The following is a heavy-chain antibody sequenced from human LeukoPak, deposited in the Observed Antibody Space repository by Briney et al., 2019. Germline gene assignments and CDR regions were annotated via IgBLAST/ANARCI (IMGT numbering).Heavy chain of an antibody. V-gene: IGHV3-48*01. CDR3: ARSGTGNYLDY. CDR2: ISSGSSTI. CDR1: GFAFSGYS. D-gene: IGHD2-8*02. Sequence: GGPLRLSCAASGFAFSGYSMNWVRQAPGKGLEWVSYISSGSSTIFYADSVKGRFTISRDNAKSSLFLQINSLRAEDTAVYYCARSGTGNYLDYWGQGTLVTVSS. J-gene: IGHJ4*02.